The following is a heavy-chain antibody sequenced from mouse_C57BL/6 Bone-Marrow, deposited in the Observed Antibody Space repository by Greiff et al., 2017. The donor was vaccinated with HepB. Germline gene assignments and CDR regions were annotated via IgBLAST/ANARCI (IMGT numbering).Heavy chain of an antibody. CDR3: ARGGLTGSFYYFDY. CDR2: IYPGSGNT. Sequence: QVQLQQSGPELVKPGASVKISCKASGYSFTSYYIHWVKQRPGQGLEWIGWIYPGSGNTKYNEKFKGKATLTADTSSSTAYMQLSSLTSEDSAVYYCARGGLTGSFYYFDYWGQGTTLTVSS. D-gene: IGHD4-1*01. J-gene: IGHJ2*01. V-gene: IGHV1-66*01. CDR1: GYSFTSYY.